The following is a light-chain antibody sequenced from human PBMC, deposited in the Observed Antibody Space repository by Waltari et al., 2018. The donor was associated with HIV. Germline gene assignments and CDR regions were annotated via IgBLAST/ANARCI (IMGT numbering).Light chain of an antibody. CDR3: QHYRGVPPGT. CDR1: QTLRDDH. CDR2: LIS. V-gene: IGKV3-20*01. J-gene: IGKJ1*01. Sequence: ELTQSPAPLSLSPGDRATLSCRARQTLRDDHIAWYRQYPGQTPRLLIYLISNRATGIPDRVSGNGAGTDFTLTISRLEPEDFALYFCQHYRGVPPGTFGQGTRVDIK.